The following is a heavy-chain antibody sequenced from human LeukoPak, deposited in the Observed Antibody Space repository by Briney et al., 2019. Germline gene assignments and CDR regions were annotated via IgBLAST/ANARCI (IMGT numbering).Heavy chain of an antibody. CDR3: ATESGTYSGTCFDY. D-gene: IGHD1-26*01. CDR2: ISSSSSRNTI. CDR1: GFTFSNYN. Sequence: TGGSLRLSCAASGFTFSNYNMNWVRQAPGKGLEWVSYISSSSSRNTIYYADSVKGRFTISRDNAKNSLYLQMNSLRAEDTAVYYCATESGTYSGTCFDYWGQGTLVTVSS. J-gene: IGHJ4*02. V-gene: IGHV3-48*01.